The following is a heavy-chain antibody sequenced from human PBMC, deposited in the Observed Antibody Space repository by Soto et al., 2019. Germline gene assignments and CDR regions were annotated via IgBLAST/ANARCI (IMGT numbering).Heavy chain of an antibody. Sequence: QVQLVQSGAEVKKPGSSVKVSCKASGLIFSSYAISWVRQAPGQGLEWVGGILPIFGTTNYAQRFKGRVTNTADTSTTTTYRGLSSLRSEEPAVYFCVGGANYEISTGKGYYFPGMDVWGQGTTVTVSS. CDR2: ILPIFGTT. CDR3: VGGANYEISTGKGYYFPGMDV. CDR1: GLIFSSYA. J-gene: IGHJ6*02. V-gene: IGHV1-69*06. D-gene: IGHD3-9*01.